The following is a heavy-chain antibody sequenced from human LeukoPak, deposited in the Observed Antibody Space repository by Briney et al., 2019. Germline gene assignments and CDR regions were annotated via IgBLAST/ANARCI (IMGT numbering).Heavy chain of an antibody. CDR1: GFTFSDYY. CDR2: ISSSGSTI. V-gene: IGHV3-11*01. D-gene: IGHD3-9*01. Sequence: PGGSLGLSCAASGFTFSDYYMSWIRQAPGKGLEWVSYISSSGSTIYYADSVKGRFTISRDNAKNSLYLQMNSLRAEDTAVYYCARDAVYDILTGHVDYWGQGTLVTVSS. J-gene: IGHJ4*02. CDR3: ARDAVYDILTGHVDY.